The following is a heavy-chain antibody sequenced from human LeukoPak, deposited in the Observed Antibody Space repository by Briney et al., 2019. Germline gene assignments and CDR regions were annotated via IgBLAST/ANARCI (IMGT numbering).Heavy chain of an antibody. V-gene: IGHV4-59*08. D-gene: IGHD1-26*01. CDR1: GGSISSYY. CDR2: IYYSGST. J-gene: IGHJ3*02. Sequence: SETLSLTCTVSGGSISSYYWSWIRQPPGKGLVWIGYIYYSGSTNYNPSLKSRVTISVDTSKNQFSLKLSSVTAADTAVYYCARLSPKYSGSYFGAFDIWGQGTMVTVSS. CDR3: ARLSPKYSGSYFGAFDI.